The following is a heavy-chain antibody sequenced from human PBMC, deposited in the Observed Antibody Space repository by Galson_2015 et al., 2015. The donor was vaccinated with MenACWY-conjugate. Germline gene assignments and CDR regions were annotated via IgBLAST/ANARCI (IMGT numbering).Heavy chain of an antibody. CDR1: GFTFSRYW. V-gene: IGHV3-7*03. Sequence: SLRLSCAVSGFTFSRYWMHWVRQAPGKGLEWVADIKPDGSEKYYADSVKGRFTVSRDNVKNSLYLQMNSLRAEDTAVYYCASEDYYYDSSSRRKLSMDYWGQGTQVTVSS. CDR3: ASEDYYYDSSSRRKLSMDY. J-gene: IGHJ4*02. CDR2: IKPDGSEK. D-gene: IGHD3-22*01.